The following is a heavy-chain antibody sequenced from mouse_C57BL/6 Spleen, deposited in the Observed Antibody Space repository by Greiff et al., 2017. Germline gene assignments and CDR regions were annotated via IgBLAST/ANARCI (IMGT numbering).Heavy chain of an antibody. Sequence: VQLKESGGGLVKPGGSLKLSCAASGFTFSDYGMHWVRQAPEKGLEWVAYISSGSSTIYYADTVKGRFTISRDNAKNTLFLQLTSLRSEDTAMYYCARGSLWYFDVWGTGTTVTVSS. CDR3: ARGSLWYFDV. V-gene: IGHV5-17*01. CDR2: ISSGSSTI. J-gene: IGHJ1*03. CDR1: GFTFSDYG.